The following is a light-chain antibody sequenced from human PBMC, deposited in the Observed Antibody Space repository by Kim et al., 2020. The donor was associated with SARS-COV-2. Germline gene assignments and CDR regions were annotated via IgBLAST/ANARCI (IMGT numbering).Light chain of an antibody. CDR2: GAS. V-gene: IGKV3-15*01. CDR1: QSISSN. J-gene: IGKJ4*01. CDR3: QQYNDWLT. Sequence: EIVMTQSPATLSVSPGERATLSCRASQSISSNLAWYQQKPRQTPRLLIYGASTRVTGIPARFSGSGSGTEFTLTISSLQSEDFAVYYCQQYNDWLTFGGGTKVDIK.